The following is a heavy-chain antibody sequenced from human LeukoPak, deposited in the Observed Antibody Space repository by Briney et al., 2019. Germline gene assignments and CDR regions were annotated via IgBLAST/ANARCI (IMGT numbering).Heavy chain of an antibody. CDR3: ARFRYCTNGVCPYYFDY. CDR1: GFTFSSYS. D-gene: IGHD2-8*01. CDR2: ISSSSSYI. J-gene: IGHJ4*02. Sequence: GGSLRLSCAASGFTFSSYSMNWVRQAPGKGLEWVSSISSSSSYIYYADSVKGRFTISRDNAKNSLYLQMNSLRAEDTAVYYCARFRYCTNGVCPYYFDYWGQGTLVTVSS. V-gene: IGHV3-21*01.